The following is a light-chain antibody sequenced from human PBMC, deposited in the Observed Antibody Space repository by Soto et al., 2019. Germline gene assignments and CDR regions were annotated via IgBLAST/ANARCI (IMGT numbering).Light chain of an antibody. J-gene: IGLJ3*02. Sequence: QPVLTQSSSASASLGSSVKLTCTLSSGHNTYIIAWHQQQPRKAPRYLMKLEGSGSYNKGSGVPDRFSGSSSGADRYLIISNLQFEDEADYYCETWDSNTRVFGGGTKLTVL. CDR3: ETWDSNTRV. CDR1: SGHNTYI. CDR2: LEGSGSY. V-gene: IGLV4-60*02.